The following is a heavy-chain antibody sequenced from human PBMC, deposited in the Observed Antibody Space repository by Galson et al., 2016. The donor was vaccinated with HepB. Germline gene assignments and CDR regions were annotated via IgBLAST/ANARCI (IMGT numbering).Heavy chain of an antibody. D-gene: IGHD6-13*01. V-gene: IGHV3-15*01. CDR1: GLTVTNAW. CDR2: IRSKTDGGTT. CDR3: TTVGIALPNTDH. J-gene: IGHJ4*02. Sequence: SLRLSCAASGLTVTNAWMSWGRQAPGKGLEWVGRIRSKTDGGTTDYGAPVKGRITISRDDSKNTLYLQTNNLKTEDTAVYYCTTVGIALPNTDHWGQGTVVTVSS.